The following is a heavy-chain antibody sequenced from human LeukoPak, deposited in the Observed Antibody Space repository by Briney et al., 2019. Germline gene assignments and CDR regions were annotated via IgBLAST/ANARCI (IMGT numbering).Heavy chain of an antibody. CDR3: ARTYYMGYFDY. CDR2: IYYSGST. V-gene: IGHV4-59*01. D-gene: IGHD3-10*01. J-gene: IGHJ4*02. Sequence: SETLSLTCTVSGGSISSYYWSWIRQPPGKGLEWIGYIYYSGSTNYNPSLKSRVTVSVDTSKNQFSLKLSSVTAADTAVYYCARTYYMGYFDYWGQGTLVTVSS. CDR1: GGSISSYY.